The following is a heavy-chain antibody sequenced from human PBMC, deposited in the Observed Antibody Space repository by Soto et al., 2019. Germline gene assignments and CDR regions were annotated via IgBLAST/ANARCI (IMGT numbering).Heavy chain of an antibody. CDR3: AKDPPSHWTANWVDP. D-gene: IGHD1-1*01. J-gene: IGHJ5*02. V-gene: IGHV3-23*01. Sequence: HPVGSLRLSCAASGFNFNTFAMSWIRQAPGKGLEWVSHISSSGGSRDYADSVRGRFTISRDNSKNVLFLQMNSLRADDTATYYCAKDPPSHWTANWVDPWGKGTLVTVSS. CDR1: GFNFNTFA. CDR2: ISSSGGSR.